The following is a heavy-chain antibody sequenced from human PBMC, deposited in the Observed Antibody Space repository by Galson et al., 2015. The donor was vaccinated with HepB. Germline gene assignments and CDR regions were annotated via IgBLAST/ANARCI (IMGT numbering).Heavy chain of an antibody. CDR1: GFTFTKYA. V-gene: IGHV3-23*01. J-gene: IGHJ4*02. D-gene: IGHD6-19*01. Sequence: SLRLSCAASGFTFTKYALSWVRQAPDKGLEWVSSMTSDGSAYYAESVRGRFTISRDNSKNTLFLQMSSLRAEDTAVYFCAREGRGWLFDYWGRGTLVPVSS. CDR2: MTSDGSA. CDR3: AREGRGWLFDY.